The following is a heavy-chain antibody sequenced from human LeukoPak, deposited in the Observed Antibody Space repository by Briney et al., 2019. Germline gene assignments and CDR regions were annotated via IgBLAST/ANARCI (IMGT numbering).Heavy chain of an antibody. V-gene: IGHV3-74*01. J-gene: IGHJ6*03. CDR2: INSDGSST. CDR3: ARAPPQYSSSRYRRDYYYYMDV. CDR1: GFTFSSYW. D-gene: IGHD6-13*01. Sequence: GGSLRLSCAASGFTFSSYWMHWVRQAPGKGLVWVSRINSDGSSTSYADSVKGRFTISRDNAKNTLYLQMNSLRAEDTAVYYCARAPPQYSSSRYRRDYYYYMDVWGKGTTVTVSS.